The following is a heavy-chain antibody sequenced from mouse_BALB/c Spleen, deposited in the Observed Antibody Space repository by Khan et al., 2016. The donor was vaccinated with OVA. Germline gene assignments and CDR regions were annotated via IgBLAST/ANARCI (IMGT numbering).Heavy chain of an antibody. CDR1: GFTFSDYG. CDR3: ARGGGTAPFAY. D-gene: IGHD1-2*01. V-gene: IGHV5-15*02. J-gene: IGHJ3*01. CDR2: ISDLAYTI. Sequence: EVELVESGGGLVQPGGSRKLSCAASGFTFSDYGMAWVRQAPGKGPEWVAFISDLAYTIYYGDAVTGRFTISREHAKNTLYLEMSSLRSEDTAIDYCARGGGTAPFAYWGLGTLVTVSA.